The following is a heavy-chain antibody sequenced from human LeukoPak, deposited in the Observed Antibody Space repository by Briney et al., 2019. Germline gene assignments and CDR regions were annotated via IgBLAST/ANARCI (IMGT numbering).Heavy chain of an antibody. D-gene: IGHD3-10*01. J-gene: IGHJ6*02. CDR2: ISAYNGNT. CDR3: ARGLGGGDYYGMDV. V-gene: IGHV1-18*01. Sequence: ASVEVSCKASGYTFTSYAISWVRQAPGQGLEWMGWISAYNGNTNYAQNFQGRVTMTTDTSTSTAYMELRSLRSDDTAVYYCARGLGGGDYYGMDVWGQGTTVIVSS. CDR1: GYTFTSYA.